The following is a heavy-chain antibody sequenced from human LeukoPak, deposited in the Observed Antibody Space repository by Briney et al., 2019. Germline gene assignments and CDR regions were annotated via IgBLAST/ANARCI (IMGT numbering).Heavy chain of an antibody. Sequence: ASVKVSCKASGGTFSSYAISWVRQAPGQGLEWMGGIIPIFGTANYAQKFQGRVTITADESTSTAYMELSSLRSEDTAVYYCASPGLQFLDTYICSPPGAQEPRVPVSS. CDR2: IIPIFGTA. CDR1: GGTFSSYA. V-gene: IGHV1-69*13. J-gene: IGHJ5*02. D-gene: IGHD3-3*01. CDR3: ASPGLQFLDTYICSPP.